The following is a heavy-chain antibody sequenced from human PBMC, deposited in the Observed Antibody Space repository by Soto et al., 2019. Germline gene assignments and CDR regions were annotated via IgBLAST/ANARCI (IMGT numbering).Heavy chain of an antibody. CDR1: GFTFSNYN. Sequence: EVQLVESGGGLVKPGGSLRLSCAASGFTFSNYNMNWVRQAPGKGLEWVSSISDSGTYIYYADSVRGRFTISRDNAKNSLYLQMKSLRPEDTAVYYCARGLILRFLEWSKTDAFDIWGQGTMVTVSS. D-gene: IGHD3-3*01. CDR3: ARGLILRFLEWSKTDAFDI. V-gene: IGHV3-21*01. CDR2: ISDSGTYI. J-gene: IGHJ3*02.